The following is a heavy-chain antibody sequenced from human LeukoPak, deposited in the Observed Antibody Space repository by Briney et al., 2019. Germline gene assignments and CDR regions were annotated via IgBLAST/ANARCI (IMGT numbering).Heavy chain of an antibody. V-gene: IGHV3-23*01. D-gene: IGHD1-1*01. CDR2: INSGETT. CDR1: GFIFSSYA. Sequence: GGSLRLSCAASGFIFSSYAMTWVRQAPGKGLEWVSGINSGETTYYAGSVKGRFTISRDNSKNTLYLQMNSLRAEDTAVYYCVRDFSAGIWGQGTLVTVSS. CDR3: VRDFSAGI. J-gene: IGHJ4*02.